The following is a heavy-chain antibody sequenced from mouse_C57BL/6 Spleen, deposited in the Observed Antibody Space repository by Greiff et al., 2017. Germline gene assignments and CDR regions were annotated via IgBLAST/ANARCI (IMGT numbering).Heavy chain of an antibody. Sequence: VQLVESGAELVRPGASVKLSCKASGYTFTDYYINWVKQRPGQGLEWIARIYPGSGNTYYNEKFKGKATLTAEKSSSTAYMQLSSLTSEDSAVYFCARDYGSSLYAMDYWGQGTSVTVSS. CDR2: IYPGSGNT. D-gene: IGHD1-1*01. J-gene: IGHJ4*01. V-gene: IGHV1-76*01. CDR1: GYTFTDYY. CDR3: ARDYGSSLYAMDY.